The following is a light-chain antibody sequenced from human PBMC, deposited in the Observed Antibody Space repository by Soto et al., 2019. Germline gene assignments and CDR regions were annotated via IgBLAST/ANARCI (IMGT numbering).Light chain of an antibody. CDR1: SSDVGNYDY. CDR3: TSYSPSSTYV. V-gene: IGLV2-14*03. Sequence: QYALTQPASVSGSPGQSITISCTGTSSDVGNYDYVSWYQQYPGKAPKLMIYAVGRRPSGVSNRFSGSKSGNTASLTISGLKAEDEADYSCTSYSPSSTYVFGTGTKLTVL. CDR2: AVG. J-gene: IGLJ1*01.